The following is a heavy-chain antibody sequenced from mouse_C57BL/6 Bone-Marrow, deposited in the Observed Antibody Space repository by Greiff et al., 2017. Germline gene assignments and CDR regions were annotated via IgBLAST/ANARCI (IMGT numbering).Heavy chain of an antibody. J-gene: IGHJ3*01. Sequence: VQLQPPGPELVKPGASVKLSCKASGYSFTSSWMHWVQQRPGRGLEWIGRIDPNSGGTKYNEKFKRKATLTVAKPSSTAYMQLSSLTSEDSAVYYCARSPYYSNYEFAYWGQGTLVTVSA. CDR3: ARSPYYSNYEFAY. D-gene: IGHD2-5*01. CDR2: IDPNSGGT. V-gene: IGHV1-72*01. CDR1: GYSFTSSW.